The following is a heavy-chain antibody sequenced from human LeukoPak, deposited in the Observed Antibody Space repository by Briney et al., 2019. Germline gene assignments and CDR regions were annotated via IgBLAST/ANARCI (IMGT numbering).Heavy chain of an antibody. V-gene: IGHV4-39*01. CDR1: GGSISTSSYY. D-gene: IGHD2-15*01. CDR3: ARHPSGGRSFDY. Sequence: PSETLSLTCTVSGGSISTSSYYWGWIRQPPGKGLEWIGSIYYSGSTYYNPSLKSRVTTSVDTSKNQFSLKLSSVTAADTAVYYCARHPSGGRSFDYWGQGTLVTVSS. CDR2: IYYSGST. J-gene: IGHJ4*02.